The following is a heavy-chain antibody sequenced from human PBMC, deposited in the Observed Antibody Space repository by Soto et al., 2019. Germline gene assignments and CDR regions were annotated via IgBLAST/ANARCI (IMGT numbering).Heavy chain of an antibody. CDR3: AHRRGYGPSAFDL. Sequence: QITLKESGPTVVKATQTLTLTCTFSGFSLSTSGEGVGWIRQPPGRALEWLALIYWADDERYSPSLKSRLTITMDSSKNHVVLTMTNMDPVDTGTYFCAHRRGYGPSAFDLWGQGTMVTVSS. CDR2: IYWADDE. V-gene: IGHV2-5*02. D-gene: IGHD5-12*01. CDR1: GFSLSTSGEG. J-gene: IGHJ3*01.